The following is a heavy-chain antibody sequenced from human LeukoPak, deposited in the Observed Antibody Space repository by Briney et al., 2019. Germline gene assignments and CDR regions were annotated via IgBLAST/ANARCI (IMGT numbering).Heavy chain of an antibody. CDR2: SSSDETYK. V-gene: IGHV3-30*14. CDR1: GFPFTVYP. J-gene: IGHJ4*02. Sequence: GGSLRLSCAASGFPFTVYPTHWVRQAPGKGLEWVSVSSSDETYKFYADSVKGRFTISRDNSKNTVYLQMNSLRAEDTAVYYCARGSSGYDFSVLGNWGQGTLVTVSS. CDR3: ARGSSGYDFSVLGN. D-gene: IGHD3-22*01.